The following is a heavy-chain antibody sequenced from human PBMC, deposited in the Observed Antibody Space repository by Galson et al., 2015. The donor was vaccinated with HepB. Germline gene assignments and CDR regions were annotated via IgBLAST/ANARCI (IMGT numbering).Heavy chain of an antibody. Sequence: KVSCKTSGYTFTSYYMHWVRQAPGQGLEWMGIINPSGGSTSYAQKFQGRVTMTRDTSTSTVYMELSSLRSEDTAVYYCARPYCSSTSCYTHYYYGMDVWGQGTTVTVSS. CDR1: GYTFTSYY. CDR3: ARPYCSSTSCYTHYYYGMDV. J-gene: IGHJ6*02. V-gene: IGHV1-46*01. CDR2: INPSGGST. D-gene: IGHD2-2*02.